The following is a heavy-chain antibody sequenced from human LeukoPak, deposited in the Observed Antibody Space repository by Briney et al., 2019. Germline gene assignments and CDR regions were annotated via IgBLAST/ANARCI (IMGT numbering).Heavy chain of an antibody. J-gene: IGHJ3*02. Sequence: GGSLRLSCAASGFTFSSYAMHWVRQAPGKGLEWVAAISYDGGNKYSADSVKGRFTISRDNSKNTLYLQMNSLRADDTAVHYCAGVDAAMPDAFDIWGQGTTVTVSS. V-gene: IGHV3-30*04. CDR3: AGVDAAMPDAFDI. CDR2: ISYDGGNK. CDR1: GFTFSSYA. D-gene: IGHD5-18*01.